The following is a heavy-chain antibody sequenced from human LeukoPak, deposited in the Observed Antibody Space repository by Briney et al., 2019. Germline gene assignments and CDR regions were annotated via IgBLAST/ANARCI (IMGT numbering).Heavy chain of an antibody. CDR3: ARHGTIPARPFDC. D-gene: IGHD6-6*01. J-gene: IGHJ4*02. CDR2: IYYSGST. Sequence: SETLSLTCTGSGGSISSSSYYWGWIRQPPGKGLEWIGTIYYSGSTYYNPSLKSRVTISVDTSKNQFSLKLSSVTAADTAMYYCARHGTIPARPFDCWGQGTLVTVSS. CDR1: GGSISSSSYY. V-gene: IGHV4-39*01.